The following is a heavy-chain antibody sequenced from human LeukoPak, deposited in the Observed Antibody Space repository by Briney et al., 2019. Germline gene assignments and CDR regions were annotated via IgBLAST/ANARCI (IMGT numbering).Heavy chain of an antibody. CDR3: ARDRLLEDRDYSSYYYMDV. V-gene: IGHV3-21*01. Sequence: GGSLRLSCAASGFTFSSYEMNWVRQAPGKGLEWVSSISSSSSYIYYVDSVKGRFTISRDNAKNSLYLQMNSLRAEDTAVYYCARDRLLEDRDYSSYYYMDVWGKGTTVTVSS. J-gene: IGHJ6*03. CDR2: ISSSSSYI. CDR1: GFTFSSYE. D-gene: IGHD1-1*01.